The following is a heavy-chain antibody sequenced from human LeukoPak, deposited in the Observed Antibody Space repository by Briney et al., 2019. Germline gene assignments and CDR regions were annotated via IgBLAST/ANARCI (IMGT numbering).Heavy chain of an antibody. CDR2: ISSSGSTI. D-gene: IGHD5-18*01. Sequence: GGSLRLSCAASRFTFSSYEMNWVRQAPGKGLEWVSYISSSGSTIYYADSVKGRFTISRDNAKNSLYLQMNSLRAEDTAVYYCARAMGYSYGRDFDYWGQGTLVTVSS. CDR3: ARAMGYSYGRDFDY. V-gene: IGHV3-48*03. CDR1: RFTFSSYE. J-gene: IGHJ4*02.